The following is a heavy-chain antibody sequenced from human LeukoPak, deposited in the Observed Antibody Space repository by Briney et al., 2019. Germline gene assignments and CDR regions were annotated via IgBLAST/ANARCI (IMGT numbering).Heavy chain of an antibody. V-gene: IGHV3-53*01. CDR1: GFTVSSNH. Sequence: SGGSLRLSCVASGFTVSSNHMNWVRQAPGKGLEWVSILYSGGTTYYEDSVKGRSTISRDNSKNTLYLQMNSLRAEDTAVYFCARDSMSHYYFDYWGQGTLVTVSS. J-gene: IGHJ4*02. CDR2: LYSGGTT. CDR3: ARDSMSHYYFDY. D-gene: IGHD2-2*01.